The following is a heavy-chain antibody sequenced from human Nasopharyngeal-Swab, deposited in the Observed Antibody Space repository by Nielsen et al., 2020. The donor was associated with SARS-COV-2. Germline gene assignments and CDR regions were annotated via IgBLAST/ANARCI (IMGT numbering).Heavy chain of an antibody. D-gene: IGHD5/OR15-5a*01. J-gene: IGHJ4*02. Sequence: WIRQPPGKGLERVANIKQDGSEKYYVDSVKGRFTISRDNAKNSLYLQMNSLRAEDTAVYYCSRGDRSSGYWGQGTLVTVSS. CDR2: IKQDGSEK. V-gene: IGHV3-7*01. CDR3: SRGDRSSGY.